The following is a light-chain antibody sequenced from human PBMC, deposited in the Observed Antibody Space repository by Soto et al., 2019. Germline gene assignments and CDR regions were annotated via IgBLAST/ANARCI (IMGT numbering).Light chain of an antibody. V-gene: IGKV3-20*01. CDR2: GAS. CDR1: QSVSSSY. CDR3: HQYGSPSST. Sequence: EIVLTQSPGTLSLSPGERATLSCRASQSVSSSYLAWYQQKPGQAPRLLIYGASSRATGIPDRFSGSGSGTDFTLTISRLEPEDFAVYYCHQYGSPSSTFGQVKILEMK. J-gene: IGKJ5*01.